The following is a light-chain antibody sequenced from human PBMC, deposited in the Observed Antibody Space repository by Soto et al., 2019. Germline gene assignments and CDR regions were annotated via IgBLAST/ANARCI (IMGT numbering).Light chain of an antibody. V-gene: IGKV3-20*01. J-gene: IGKJ1*01. CDR3: QQYGSSPRT. CDR1: QSVSSSY. Sequence: EIVLIQSPATLSLSPGERATLSCRASQSVSSSYLAWYQQKPGQAPRLLIYGASSRATGIPDRFSGSGSGTDFTLTISRLEPEDFAVYYCQQYGSSPRTFGQGTKVDIK. CDR2: GAS.